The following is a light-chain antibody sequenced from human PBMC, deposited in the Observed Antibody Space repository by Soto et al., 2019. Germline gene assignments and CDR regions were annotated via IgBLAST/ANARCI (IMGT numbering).Light chain of an antibody. CDR3: QQFDRSLPSWT. CDR1: QSVSSNY. CDR2: GAS. Sequence: ETVLTQSPGTLSLSPGERATLSCRASQSVSSNYSAWYQHIPGQAPRLLIYGASNRATGIPDRFSGSGSGTDFTRTISRLEPEDFAVYYCQQFDRSLPSWTFGQGTKAE. V-gene: IGKV3-20*01. J-gene: IGKJ1*01.